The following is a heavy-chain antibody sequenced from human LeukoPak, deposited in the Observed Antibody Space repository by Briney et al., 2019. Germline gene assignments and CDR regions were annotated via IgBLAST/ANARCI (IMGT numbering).Heavy chain of an antibody. J-gene: IGHJ3*02. CDR1: GFIFDTHD. CDR3: ARGDPDISFGVVGDAFDI. D-gene: IGHD3-3*01. CDR2: IRSDGYHT. V-gene: IGHV3-30*02. Sequence: GGSLRLSCGASGFIFDTHDMHWVRQAPGKGLERVAFIRSDGYHTYYADSVKGRFTISRDNAKNSLYLQMNSLRAEDTAMYYCARGDPDISFGVVGDAFDIWGQGTMVTVSS.